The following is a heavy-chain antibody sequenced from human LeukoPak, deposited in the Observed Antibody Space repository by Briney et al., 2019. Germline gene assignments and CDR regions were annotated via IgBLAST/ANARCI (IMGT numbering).Heavy chain of an antibody. Sequence: SETLSLTCAVSGGSISSSSYYWGWVRQPPGKGLEWIGNIYYSGSSYYNPSLKSRVTISVDTSTNQFSLKLSSVTAADTAVYYCALYYYDSSGYSNWFDPWGQGILVTVSS. CDR1: GGSISSSSYY. CDR3: ALYYYDSSGYSNWFDP. D-gene: IGHD3-22*01. J-gene: IGHJ5*02. CDR2: IYYSGSS. V-gene: IGHV4-39*01.